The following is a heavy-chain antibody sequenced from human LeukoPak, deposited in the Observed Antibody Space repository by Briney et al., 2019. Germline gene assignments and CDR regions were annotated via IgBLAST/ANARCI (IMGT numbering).Heavy chain of an antibody. Sequence: GGSLRLSCAVSGITLSNYGMSWVRQAPGKGLEWVAGISGSGGGTNYADSVKGRFTIFRDSPKNTLYLQMNSLRAEATAVYFCAKRGVVIRVILVGFHKEAYYFDSWGQGALVTVSS. J-gene: IGHJ4*02. V-gene: IGHV3-23*01. CDR2: ISGSGGGT. D-gene: IGHD3-22*01. CDR1: GITLSNYG. CDR3: AKRGVVIRVILVGFHKEAYYFDS.